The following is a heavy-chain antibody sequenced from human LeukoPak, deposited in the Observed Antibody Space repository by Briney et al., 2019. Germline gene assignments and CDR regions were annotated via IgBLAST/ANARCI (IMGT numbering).Heavy chain of an antibody. D-gene: IGHD3-22*01. Sequence: GGSLRLSCAASGFTFSSYAMSWVRQAPGKGLEWVSAISGSGGSTYYADSVKGRFTISRDNSKNTLYLQMNSLRAEDTAVYYCATRRHSMIVVDLDAFDIWGQGTMVTVSS. CDR2: ISGSGGST. CDR3: ATRRHSMIVVDLDAFDI. J-gene: IGHJ3*02. V-gene: IGHV3-23*01. CDR1: GFTFSSYA.